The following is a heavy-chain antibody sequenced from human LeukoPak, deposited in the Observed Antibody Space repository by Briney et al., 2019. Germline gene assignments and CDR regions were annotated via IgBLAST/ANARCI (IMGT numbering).Heavy chain of an antibody. V-gene: IGHV1-3*01. D-gene: IGHD3-3*01. Sequence: PQASVKVSCKASGYTFTSYAMHWVRQAPGQRLEWMGWINAGNGNTKYSQKFQGRVTITRDTSASTAYMELSSLRSEDTAVYYCARGPRITIFGVVQRVYWFDPWGQGTLVTVSS. J-gene: IGHJ5*02. CDR2: INAGNGNT. CDR3: ARGPRITIFGVVQRVYWFDP. CDR1: GYTFTSYA.